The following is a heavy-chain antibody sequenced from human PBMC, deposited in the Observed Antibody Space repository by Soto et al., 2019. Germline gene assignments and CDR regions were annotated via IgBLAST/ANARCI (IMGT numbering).Heavy chain of an antibody. J-gene: IGHJ4*02. Sequence: GGSLRLSCAASGFTFSSYGMHWVRQAPGKGLEWVAVISYDGSNKYYADSVKGRFTISRDNSKNTLYLQMNSLRAEDTAVYYCAKDNGGYWGQGTLVTVSS. D-gene: IGHD3-10*01. V-gene: IGHV3-30*18. CDR1: GFTFSSYG. CDR3: AKDNGGY. CDR2: ISYDGSNK.